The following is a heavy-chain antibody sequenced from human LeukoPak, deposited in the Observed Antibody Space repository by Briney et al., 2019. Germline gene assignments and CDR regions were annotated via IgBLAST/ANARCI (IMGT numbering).Heavy chain of an antibody. CDR3: AKAPSLYYDFWSGSNY. CDR1: GFTFSSYA. Sequence: GGSLRLSCAASGFTFSSYAMSWVRQAPGKGLEWVSAISGSGGSTYYADSVKGRFTISRDNSKNTLYLQMNSLRAEDTAVYYCAKAPSLYYDFWSGSNYWGQGTLVTVSS. D-gene: IGHD3-3*01. CDR2: ISGSGGST. J-gene: IGHJ4*02. V-gene: IGHV3-23*01.